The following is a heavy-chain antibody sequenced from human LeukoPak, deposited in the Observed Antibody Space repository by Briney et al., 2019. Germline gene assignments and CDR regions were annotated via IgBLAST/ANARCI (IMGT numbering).Heavy chain of an antibody. CDR1: GFTFSAYC. CDR2: ICPDGSVV. CDR3: VRDLREADH. Sequence: GGSLRLSCVASGFTFSAYCMHWVRQGPEKGLEWVSRICPDGSVVNHADSVKGRFTTSRDNARNTVFLQMNSLKVDDTAVYYCVRDLREADHWGLGTLVTVSS. D-gene: IGHD3-10*01. V-gene: IGHV3-74*01. J-gene: IGHJ4*02.